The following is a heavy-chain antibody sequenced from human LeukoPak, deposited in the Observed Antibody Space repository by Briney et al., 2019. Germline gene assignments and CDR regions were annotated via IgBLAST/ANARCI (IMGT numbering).Heavy chain of an antibody. CDR2: ISSTSDYI. Sequence: GGSLRLSCAASGFTFSSYSMNWVRQAPGKGLEWVASISSTSDYIYYADSLKGRLTISRDNAKNSLYLQMNSLRAEDTAVYYCARADIYSYGPMYYWGQGTLVTVSS. CDR3: ARADIYSYGPMYY. V-gene: IGHV3-21*01. J-gene: IGHJ4*02. D-gene: IGHD5-18*01. CDR1: GFTFSSYS.